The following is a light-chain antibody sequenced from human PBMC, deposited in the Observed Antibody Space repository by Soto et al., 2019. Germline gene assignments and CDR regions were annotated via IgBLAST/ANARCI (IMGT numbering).Light chain of an antibody. CDR2: DAS. V-gene: IGKV3-15*01. J-gene: IGKJ4*01. CDR3: QHYYNRPPIR. Sequence: EIVMTQSPATLSVSPGERATLSCRASQGVGTKLAWYQQIPGQGPRLLIYDASSRATGIPARFSGSGSGTEFTVTIRSLQSEDFAVYYCQHYYNRPPIRFGGGTKVEIK. CDR1: QGVGTK.